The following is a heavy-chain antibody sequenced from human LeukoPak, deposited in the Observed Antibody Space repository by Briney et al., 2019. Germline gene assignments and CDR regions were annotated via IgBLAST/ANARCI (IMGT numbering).Heavy chain of an antibody. CDR2: IWYDGSNK. CDR3: ARGVGYGDLEYFQH. J-gene: IGHJ1*01. D-gene: IGHD4-17*01. V-gene: IGHV3-33*01. CDR1: GFTFSSYG. Sequence: PGGSLRLSCAASGFTFSSYGMHWVRQAPGKGLEWVAVIWYDGSNKYYADSVKGRFTISRDNSKDTLYLQMNSLRAEDTAVYYCARGVGYGDLEYFQHWGQGTLVTVSS.